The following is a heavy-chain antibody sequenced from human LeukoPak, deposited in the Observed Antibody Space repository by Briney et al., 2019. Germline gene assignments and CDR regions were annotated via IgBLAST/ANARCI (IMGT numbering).Heavy chain of an antibody. CDR1: GGSFSGYY. J-gene: IGHJ3*02. V-gene: IGHV4-34*01. D-gene: IGHD5-18*01. CDR3: ARGAPKEIQLWLRLRGVAFDI. CDR2: INHSGST. Sequence: SETLSLTCAVYGGSFSGYYWSWIRQPPGKGLEWIGEINHSGSTNYNPSLKSRVTISVDTSKNQFSLKLNSVTAADTAVYYCARGAPKEIQLWLRLRGVAFDIWGQGTMATVSS.